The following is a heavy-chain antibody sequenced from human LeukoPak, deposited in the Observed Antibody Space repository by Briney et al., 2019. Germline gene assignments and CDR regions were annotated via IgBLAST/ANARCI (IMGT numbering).Heavy chain of an antibody. V-gene: IGHV4-39*07. J-gene: IGHJ2*01. CDR3: ARAYYDSSVRVWYFDL. CDR1: GGSISTRGYF. Sequence: SETLSLTCTVSGGSISTRGYFWGWIRQPPGKGLEWIASIYYSGSTYNNPFLKSRVTISVDTSKNQFSLKLSSVTAADTAVYYCARAYYDSSVRVWYFDLWGRGTLVTVSS. D-gene: IGHD3-22*01. CDR2: IYYSGST.